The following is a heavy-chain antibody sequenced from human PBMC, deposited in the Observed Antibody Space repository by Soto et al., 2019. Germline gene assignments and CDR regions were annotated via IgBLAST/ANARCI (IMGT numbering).Heavy chain of an antibody. CDR3: ARHGIICGGDCYSGWFDP. D-gene: IGHD2-21*02. Sequence: PSETLSLTCTVSGGSIGSDHWSWVRQTPGTGLERIASGYYSGTTTYNPSLESRVTISIDASKNQFSLKLSSVTAADTAVYYCARHGIICGGDCYSGWFDPWGQG. J-gene: IGHJ5*02. V-gene: IGHV4-59*01. CDR2: GYYSGTT. CDR1: GGSIGSDH.